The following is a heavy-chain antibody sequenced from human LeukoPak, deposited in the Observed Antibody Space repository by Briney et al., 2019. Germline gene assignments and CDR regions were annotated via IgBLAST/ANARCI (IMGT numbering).Heavy chain of an antibody. CDR1: GGSISGSSYY. J-gene: IGHJ5*02. CDR2: IYYSGST. Sequence: SETLSLTCTVSGGSISGSSYYWGWIRQPRGKDLEWIGSIYYSGSTYYNPSLKSRVTISVDTSKNQFSLKLSSVTAADTAVYYCARHLDGYNGFDPWGQGTLVTVSS. V-gene: IGHV4-39*01. CDR3: ARHLDGYNGFDP. D-gene: IGHD5-24*01.